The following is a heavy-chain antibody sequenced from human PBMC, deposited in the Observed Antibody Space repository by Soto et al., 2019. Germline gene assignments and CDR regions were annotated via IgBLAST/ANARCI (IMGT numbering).Heavy chain of an antibody. CDR1: GFTFSSYA. Sequence: EVQLLESGGGLVQPGGSLRLSCAASGFTFSSYAMSWVRQAPGKGLEWVSAISGSGGSTYYADSVKGRFTISRDNSKNPRYRQMNSLRAEDTAVYYCAKDGGDCSGGSCYYYYYMDVWGKGTAFTVSS. J-gene: IGHJ6*03. CDR2: ISGSGGST. V-gene: IGHV3-23*01. CDR3: AKDGGDCSGGSCYYYYYMDV. D-gene: IGHD2-15*01.